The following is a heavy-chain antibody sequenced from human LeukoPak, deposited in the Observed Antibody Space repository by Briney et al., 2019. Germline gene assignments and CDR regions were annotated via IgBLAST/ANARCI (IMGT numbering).Heavy chain of an antibody. J-gene: IGHJ4*02. CDR1: RFSFSNYG. Sequence: GGSLRLSCAVSRFSFSNYGMSWVRQAPGKGLEWVANIKQDGSEKYYVDSVKGRFTISRDNAKNSLYLQMNSLRAEDTAVYYCRYSSLTFDYWGQGTLVTVSS. CDR3: RYSSLTFDY. D-gene: IGHD6-13*01. CDR2: IKQDGSEK. V-gene: IGHV3-7*03.